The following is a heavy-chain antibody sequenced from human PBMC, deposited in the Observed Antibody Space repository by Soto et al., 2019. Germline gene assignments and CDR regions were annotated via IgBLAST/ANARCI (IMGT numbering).Heavy chain of an antibody. CDR2: FYSGGRT. CDR3: TRDGGSAPNLWHFN. CDR1: GFTVSPYY. V-gene: IGHV3-53*01. D-gene: IGHD2-15*01. J-gene: IGHJ4*01. Sequence: GGSLRLSCAASGFTVSPYYMSWVRQAPGKGLEWVAVFYSGGRTFYADSVQGRFTISRDNSKNTLYPHMNSLRAEDTAVYYCTRDGGSAPNLWHFNWGHGALVTVSS.